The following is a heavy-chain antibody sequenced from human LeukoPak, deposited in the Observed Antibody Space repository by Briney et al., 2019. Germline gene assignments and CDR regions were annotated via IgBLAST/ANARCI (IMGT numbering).Heavy chain of an antibody. CDR1: VDSFSGFH. CDR3: ARHAALRYFDWFSPKSAYYGMDV. J-gene: IGHJ6*02. V-gene: IGHV4-34*01. Sequence: SETLSLTCAVYVDSFSGFHWTWIRQPPGRGLEWIAEINHSEITNYNPSLERRAIISVDASKNQFSLRLTSVTAADTAVYYCARHAALRYFDWFSPKSAYYGMDVWGQGTTVTVSS. CDR2: INHSEIT. D-gene: IGHD3-9*01.